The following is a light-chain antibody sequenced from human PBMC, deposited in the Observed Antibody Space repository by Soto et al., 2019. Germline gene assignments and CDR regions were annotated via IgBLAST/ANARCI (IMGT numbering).Light chain of an antibody. J-gene: IGLJ2*01. CDR2: AVS. Sequence: QSALTQPASVSGSPGQSITISCTGTGFDIGGYDYVSWYQLHPGQGPKLIISAVSTRPSGVSSRCSGAKSGNTASLTISGLQDKDEAHYFCGSYSSNTTRIFVGGTKLTVL. CDR3: GSYSSNTTRI. CDR1: GFDIGGYDY. V-gene: IGLV2-14*03.